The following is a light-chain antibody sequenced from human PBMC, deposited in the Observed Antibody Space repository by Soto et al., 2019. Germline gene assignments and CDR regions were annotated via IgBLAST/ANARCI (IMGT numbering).Light chain of an antibody. Sequence: QSALTQPAAESGSPGQSISISCSGTSSDVGGYDYVSWYQQHPGKAPKLLIFDVSNRPSGVSNRFSGSKSANTASLTISGLQAEDEADYYCTSYSGISPFAVFGGGTKLTVL. J-gene: IGLJ3*02. CDR1: SSDVGGYDY. CDR2: DVS. CDR3: TSYSGISPFAV. V-gene: IGLV2-14*01.